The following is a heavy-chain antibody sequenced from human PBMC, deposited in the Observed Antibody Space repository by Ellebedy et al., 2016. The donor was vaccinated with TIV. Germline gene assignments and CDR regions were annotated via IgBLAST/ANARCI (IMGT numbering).Heavy chain of an antibody. CDR1: DGSVTNRGYY. V-gene: IGHV4-61*03. CDR2: IHYTGST. J-gene: IGHJ4*02. CDR3: ATDWGRAAVL. D-gene: IGHD3-16*01. Sequence: SETLSLTXSVSDGSVTNRGYYWAWLRQPPGKGLEWIGHIHYTGSTDYNPSLKSRFTISVDTSKNHFSLNLSSVTAADTAVYYCATDWGRAAVLWGQGTLVTVSA.